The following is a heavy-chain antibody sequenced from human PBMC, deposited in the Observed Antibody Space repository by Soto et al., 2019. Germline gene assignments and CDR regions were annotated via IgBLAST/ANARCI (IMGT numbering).Heavy chain of an antibody. CDR1: GGCISSNY. CDR2: IYYNGFT. V-gene: IGHV4-59*01. D-gene: IGHD3-3*01. J-gene: IGHJ4*01. CDR3: ARGIYFYYFYY. Sequence: SETLSLTCTVAGGCISSNYWSWIRQPPGKRLEWIGFIYYNGFTTYSPSLKSRVTIPIDTSKNQSSLKLASVTAADTAVYFCARGIYFYYFYYWGQGTLVTVS.